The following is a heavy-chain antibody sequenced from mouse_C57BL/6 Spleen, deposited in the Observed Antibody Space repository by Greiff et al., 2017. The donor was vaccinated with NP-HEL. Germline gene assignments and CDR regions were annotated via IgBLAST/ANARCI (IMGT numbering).Heavy chain of an antibody. Sequence: EVQRVESGGGLVQPGGSLKLSCAASGFTFSDYYMYLVRQTPEKRLEWVAYISNGGGSTYYPDTVKGRFTISRDNAKNTLYLQMSRLKSEDTAMYYCARLYDYDVGWYFDVWGTGTTVTVSS. CDR2: ISNGGGST. D-gene: IGHD2-4*01. CDR1: GFTFSDYY. J-gene: IGHJ1*03. V-gene: IGHV5-12*01. CDR3: ARLYDYDVGWYFDV.